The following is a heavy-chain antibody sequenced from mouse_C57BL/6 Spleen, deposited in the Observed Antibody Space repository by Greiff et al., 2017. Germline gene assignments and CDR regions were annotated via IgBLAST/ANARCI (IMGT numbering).Heavy chain of an antibody. CDR1: GFTFSDYG. J-gene: IGHJ2*01. CDR3: ARRGYYVSKDY. CDR2: ISSGSSTI. V-gene: IGHV5-17*01. Sequence: EVHLVESGGGLVKPGGSLKLSCAASGFTFSDYGMHWVRQAPEKGLEWVAYISSGSSTIYYADTVKGLFTISRDNAKNTLFLQMPSLRTEDTAIYYCARRGYYVSKDYWGQGTTLTVSS. D-gene: IGHD1-1*01.